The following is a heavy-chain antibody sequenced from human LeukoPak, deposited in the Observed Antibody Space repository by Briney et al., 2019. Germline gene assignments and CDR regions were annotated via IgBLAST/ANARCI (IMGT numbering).Heavy chain of an antibody. J-gene: IGHJ6*03. Sequence: ASVKVSCKASGYTFTSYGISWVRQAPGQGLEWMGWISAYNGNTNYAQKLQGRVTMTTDTSTSTAYMELRSLRSDDTAVYYCARHPLYCSGGSCYSPPMDVWGKGTTVTVSS. V-gene: IGHV1-18*01. CDR2: ISAYNGNT. D-gene: IGHD2-15*01. CDR1: GYTFTSYG. CDR3: ARHPLYCSGGSCYSPPMDV.